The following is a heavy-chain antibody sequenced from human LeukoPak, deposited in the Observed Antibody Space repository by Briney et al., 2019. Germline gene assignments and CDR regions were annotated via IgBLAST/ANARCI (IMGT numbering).Heavy chain of an antibody. CDR1: GGSISSYY. J-gene: IGHJ5*02. CDR2: IYYSGST. CDR3: ARHNGMDYYGSGSYRAWFDP. D-gene: IGHD3-10*01. Sequence: SETLSLTCTVSGGSISSYYWSWIRQPPGKGLEWIGYIYYSGSTNYNPSLKSRVTISVDTSKNQFSLKLSSVTAADTAVYYCARHNGMDYYGSGSYRAWFDPWGQGTLVTVSS. V-gene: IGHV4-59*08.